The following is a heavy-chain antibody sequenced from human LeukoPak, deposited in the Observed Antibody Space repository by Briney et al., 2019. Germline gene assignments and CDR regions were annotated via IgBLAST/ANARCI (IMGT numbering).Heavy chain of an antibody. V-gene: IGHV4-59*01. Sequence: SETLSLTCTVSGGSXXXXYWSWIRQPPXXGLXXXXFIFYSGSTNYNPSLKSRVTISLDTSKYQFSLKLSSVTAADTALYYCAIGAYHPYYYGMDVWGQGTTVTVSS. CDR1: GGSXXXXY. D-gene: IGHD1-14*01. CDR2: IFYSGST. CDR3: AIGAYHPYYYGMDV. J-gene: IGHJ6*02.